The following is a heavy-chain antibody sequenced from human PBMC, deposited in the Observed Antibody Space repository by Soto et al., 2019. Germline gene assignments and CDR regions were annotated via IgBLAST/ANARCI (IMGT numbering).Heavy chain of an antibody. CDR2: ISAYNGNT. CDR1: GYTFTSYG. V-gene: IGHV1-18*01. Sequence: GPSVKVSCKASGYTFTSYGISWVRQAPGQGLEWMGWISAYNGNTNYAQKLQGRVTMTTDTSTSTAYMELRSLRSDDTAVYYCARAGYSSSWYSPIQLWLPWFDYWGQGTLVTVSS. D-gene: IGHD6-13*01. CDR3: ARAGYSSSWYSPIQLWLPWFDY. J-gene: IGHJ4*02.